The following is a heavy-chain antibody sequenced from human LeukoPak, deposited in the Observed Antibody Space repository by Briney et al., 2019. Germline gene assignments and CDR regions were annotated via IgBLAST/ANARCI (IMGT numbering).Heavy chain of an antibody. J-gene: IGHJ6*03. CDR2: IYPDDSDT. D-gene: IGHD3-16*01. CDR1: GYSFTSYW. Sequence: GESLKISCKGSGYSFTSYWIGWVRQMPGKGLEWMGIIYPDDSDTRYSPSFEGQVTISADKSINTAFLQWSSLKASDTAMYYCATSTFGGGYYYYYMDVWGMGTSVIVSS. V-gene: IGHV5-51*01. CDR3: ATSTFGGGYYYYYMDV.